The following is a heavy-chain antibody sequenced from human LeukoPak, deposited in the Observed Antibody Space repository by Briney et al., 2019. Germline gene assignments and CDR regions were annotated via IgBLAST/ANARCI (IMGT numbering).Heavy chain of an antibody. D-gene: IGHD6-19*01. Sequence: SQTLSLTSAISLDSASSTSAASNCTRQSPSRGIRWLGRKYYRVKWYNDSALSVKSRITFNADTSKNQFSLQLNSVTPDDTAVYYCARGVAGRADYWGQGNLVTVSS. CDR3: ARGVAGRADY. CDR1: LDSASSTSAA. J-gene: IGHJ4*02. V-gene: IGHV6-1*01. CDR2: KYYRVKWYN.